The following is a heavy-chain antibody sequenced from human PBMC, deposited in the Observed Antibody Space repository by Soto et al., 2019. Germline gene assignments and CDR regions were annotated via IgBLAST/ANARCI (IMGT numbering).Heavy chain of an antibody. CDR3: ARGGDDSASGSGGFDV. Sequence: HVQLVQSGAEVKKPGASVTVSCKAYGYNFNGYYLNWVRQAPGQGPEWMGWINPSSGGPKYAQNVQGRVTMTTDTSIQTAYMDPGALRSDDTAAYYCARGGDDSASGSGGFDVWGQGTMVTVSS. CDR1: GYNFNGYY. V-gene: IGHV1-2*02. D-gene: IGHD3-10*01. CDR2: INPSSGGP. J-gene: IGHJ3*01.